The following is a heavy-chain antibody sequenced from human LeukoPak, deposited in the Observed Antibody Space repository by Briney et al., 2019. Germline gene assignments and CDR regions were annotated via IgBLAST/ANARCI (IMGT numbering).Heavy chain of an antibody. Sequence: GGSLRLSCAASGFTFSSYPMSWVRQAPGKGLEWVSSISGSGDNTYYADSVRGRFTISRDNSKNTLYLQFNRLRDEDTAVYYCAKDYMIWGVNNFEYWGQGTQVTVSS. CDR2: ISGSGDNT. CDR1: GFTFSSYP. D-gene: IGHD3-10*01. CDR3: AKDYMIWGVNNFEY. V-gene: IGHV3-23*01. J-gene: IGHJ4*02.